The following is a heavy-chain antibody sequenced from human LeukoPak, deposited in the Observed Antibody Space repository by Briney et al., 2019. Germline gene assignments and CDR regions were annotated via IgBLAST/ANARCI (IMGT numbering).Heavy chain of an antibody. Sequence: PGGSLRLSCAASGFTFSNYAMTWVRQAPGKGLEWVGFIRSKAYGGTTEYAASVKGRFTISRDDSKSIAYLQMNSLKTEDTAVYYCTRDTSGSYYETVYWGQGTLVTVSS. CDR3: TRDTSGSYYETVY. J-gene: IGHJ4*02. CDR1: GFTFSNYA. D-gene: IGHD1-26*01. CDR2: IRSKAYGGTT. V-gene: IGHV3-49*04.